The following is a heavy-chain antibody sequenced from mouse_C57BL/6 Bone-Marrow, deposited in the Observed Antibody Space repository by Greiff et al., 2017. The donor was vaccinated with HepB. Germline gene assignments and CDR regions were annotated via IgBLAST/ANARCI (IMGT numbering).Heavy chain of an antibody. V-gene: IGHV1-39*01. Sequence: EVQLQQSGPELVKPGASVKISCKASGYSFTDYNMNWVKQSNGKSLEWIGVINPNYGTTSYNQKFKGKATLTVDPSSSTAYMQRNSLTYEDSAVYYCAREGQLRQRVFAYWGQGTLVTVSA. J-gene: IGHJ3*01. CDR1: GYSFTDYN. CDR3: AREGQLRQRVFAY. D-gene: IGHD3-2*02. CDR2: INPNYGTT.